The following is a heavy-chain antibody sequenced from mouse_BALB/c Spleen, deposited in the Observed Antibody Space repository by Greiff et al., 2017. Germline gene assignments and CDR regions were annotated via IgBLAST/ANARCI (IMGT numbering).Heavy chain of an antibody. CDR3: ARDPPYGNYFAY. D-gene: IGHD2-1*01. CDR2: ISDGGSYT. J-gene: IGHJ3*01. CDR1: GFTFSDYY. Sequence: EVQRVESGGGLVKPGGSLKLSCAASGFTFSDYYMYWVRQTPEKRLEWVATISDGGSYTYYPDSVKGRFTISRDNAKNNLYLQMSSLKSEDTAMYYCARDPPYGNYFAYWGQGTLVTVSA. V-gene: IGHV5-4*02.